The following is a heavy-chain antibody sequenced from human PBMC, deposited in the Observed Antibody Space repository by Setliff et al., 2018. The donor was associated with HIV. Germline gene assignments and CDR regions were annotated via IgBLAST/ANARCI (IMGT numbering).Heavy chain of an antibody. D-gene: IGHD6-19*01. Sequence: GGSLRLSCAASGFTFSSFGMHWVRQAPGKGLEWVTFIEHDGSKKFYADSVKGRFTISRDNSKNTLYLQMNSLRAEDTAVYYCAGESSIAVAEYFQHWGQGTLVTVSS. V-gene: IGHV3-33*05. J-gene: IGHJ1*01. CDR1: GFTFSSFG. CDR2: IEHDGSKK. CDR3: AGESSIAVAEYFQH.